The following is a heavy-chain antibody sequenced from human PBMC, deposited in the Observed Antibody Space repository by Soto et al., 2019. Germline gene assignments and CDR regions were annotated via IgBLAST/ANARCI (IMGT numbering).Heavy chain of an antibody. Sequence: ETLSLTCAVYGGSFSGYYWSWIRQPPGKGLEWIGEINHSGSTNYNPSLKSRVTISVDTSKNQFSLKLSSVTAADTAVYYCARHNGPLYVGYYYDMDVWGQGTTVTVSS. D-gene: IGHD3-16*01. V-gene: IGHV4-34*01. CDR2: INHSGST. CDR1: GGSFSGYY. CDR3: ARHNGPLYVGYYYDMDV. J-gene: IGHJ6*02.